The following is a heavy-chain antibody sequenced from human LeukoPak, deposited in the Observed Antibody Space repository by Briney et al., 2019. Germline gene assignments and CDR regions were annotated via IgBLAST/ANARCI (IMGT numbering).Heavy chain of an antibody. CDR1: GGSFSGYY. J-gene: IGHJ5*02. D-gene: IGHD3-9*01. CDR2: INHSGST. Sequence: PSETLSLTCAVYGGSFSGYYWSWIRQPPGKGLEWIGEINHSGSTNYNPSLKSRAPISVDTSKNQFSLKLSSVTAADTAVYYCAGESFDRRYNWFDPWGQGTLVTVSS. V-gene: IGHV4-34*01. CDR3: AGESFDRRYNWFDP.